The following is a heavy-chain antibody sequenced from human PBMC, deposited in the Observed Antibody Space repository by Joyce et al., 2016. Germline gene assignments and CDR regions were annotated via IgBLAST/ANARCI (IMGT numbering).Heavy chain of an antibody. J-gene: IGHJ6*02. CDR1: GGSISIHY. CDR3: ARGLGTPYGMDV. CDR2: IDYSGST. V-gene: IGHV4-59*11. D-gene: IGHD7-27*01. Sequence: QVQLQESGPGLVKPSETLSLTCTVSGGSISIHYWSWIRQPPGKRLECMGYIDYSGSTNYTPSLKSRVTISVDTSKNQFSLKLRSVSAADTAVYYCARGLGTPYGMDVWGQGTTVTVSS.